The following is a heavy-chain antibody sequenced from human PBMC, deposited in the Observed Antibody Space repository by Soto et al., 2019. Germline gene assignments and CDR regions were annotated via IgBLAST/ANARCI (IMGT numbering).Heavy chain of an antibody. Sequence: QVQLVQSGPEVKKPGASMRVSCKTSGYTFTNYDIHWVRQATGQGLEWIGWMSPNSGRTGFAQRFQDRVNMTSNPSISTAYLHLANLTSEDTAVYYCARGLDFWSGYSRADSWGQGTLVTVSS. J-gene: IGHJ4*02. D-gene: IGHD3-3*01. CDR3: ARGLDFWSGYSRADS. CDR1: GYTFTNYD. CDR2: MSPNSGRT. V-gene: IGHV1-8*01.